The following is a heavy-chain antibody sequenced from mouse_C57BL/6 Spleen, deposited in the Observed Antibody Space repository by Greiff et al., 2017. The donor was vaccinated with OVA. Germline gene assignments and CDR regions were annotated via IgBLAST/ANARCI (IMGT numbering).Heavy chain of an antibody. D-gene: IGHD2-5*01. J-gene: IGHJ4*01. V-gene: IGHV8-8*01. Sequence: QVQLKQSGPGILQPSQTLSLTCSFSGFSLSTFGMGVGWIRQPSGKGLEWLAHIWWDDDKYYNPALESRLTISKDTSKNQVFLKIANVDTADTATYDCARKAYSNSFYAMDYWGQGTSVTVSS. CDR2: IWWDDDK. CDR3: ARKAYSNSFYAMDY. CDR1: GFSLSTFGMG.